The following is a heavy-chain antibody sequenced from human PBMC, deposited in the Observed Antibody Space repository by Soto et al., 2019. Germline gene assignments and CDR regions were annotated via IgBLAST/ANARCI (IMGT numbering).Heavy chain of an antibody. D-gene: IGHD2-15*01. V-gene: IGHV1-18*01. CDR3: ARESRYFSGGSCYFLPGIDF. CDR2: ISAYNGNT. CDR1: GYTFTSYG. J-gene: IGHJ4*02. Sequence: ASVKVSCKASGYTFTSYGISWVRQAPGQGLEWMGWISAYNGNTNYAQKLQGRVTMTTDTSTSTAYMELRSLRSEDTAVYYCARESRYFSGGSCYFLPGIDFWGQRTLVTGSS.